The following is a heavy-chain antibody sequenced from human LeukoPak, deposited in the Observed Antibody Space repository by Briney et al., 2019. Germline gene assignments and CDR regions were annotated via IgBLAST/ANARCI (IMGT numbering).Heavy chain of an antibody. D-gene: IGHD3-22*01. CDR2: IYYSGST. CDR1: GGSISSSSYY. J-gene: IGHJ4*02. CDR3: ARRPLGRDYYDSNGYYFDY. V-gene: IGHV4-39*01. Sequence: SETLSLTCTVSGGSISSSSYYWGWLRQPPGKGLEWIGSIYYSGSTYYNPSLKSRVTISVDTSKNQFSLKLSSVTAADTAVYYCARRPLGRDYYDSNGYYFDYWGQGTLVTVSS.